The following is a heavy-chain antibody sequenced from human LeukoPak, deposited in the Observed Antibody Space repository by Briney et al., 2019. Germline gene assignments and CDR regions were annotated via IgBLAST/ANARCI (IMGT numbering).Heavy chain of an antibody. D-gene: IGHD3-10*01. CDR2: IYYSGST. CDR1: GGSISSGGYY. Sequence: SQTLSLTCAVSGGSISSGGYYWSWIRQPPGKGLEWIGYIYYSGSTYYNPSLKSRVTISVDTSKNQFSLKLSSVTAADTAVYYCARDHYYGSGSTYDYWGQGTLVTVSS. J-gene: IGHJ4*02. CDR3: ARDHYYGSGSTYDY. V-gene: IGHV4-30-4*01.